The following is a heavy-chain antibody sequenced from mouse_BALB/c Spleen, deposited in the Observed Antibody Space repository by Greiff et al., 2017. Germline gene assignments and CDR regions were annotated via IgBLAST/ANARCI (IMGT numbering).Heavy chain of an antibody. CDR1: GYAFTNYL. Sequence: QVQLQQSGAELVRPGTSVKVSCKASGYAFTNYLIEWVKQRPGQGLEWIGVINPGSGGTNYNEKFKGKATLTADKSSSTAYMQLSSLTSDDSAVYFCARGDYYGSRKGDYWGQGTTRTVSS. CDR2: INPGSGGT. V-gene: IGHV1-54*01. J-gene: IGHJ2*01. D-gene: IGHD1-1*01. CDR3: ARGDYYGSRKGDY.